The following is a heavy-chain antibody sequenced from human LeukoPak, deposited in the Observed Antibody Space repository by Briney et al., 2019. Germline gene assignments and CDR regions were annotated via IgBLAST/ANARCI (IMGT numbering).Heavy chain of an antibody. Sequence: GGSLRLSCEASGFNFSDYYMSWIRQAPGKGLEWLSYISTSGNTIYYAESVKGRFTISRDNAKNSLYLQMNSLRAEDTAVYYCAREGQWRSFDIWGQGTMVTVSS. CDR1: GFNFSDYY. V-gene: IGHV3-11*04. CDR2: ISTSGNTI. D-gene: IGHD6-19*01. CDR3: AREGQWRSFDI. J-gene: IGHJ3*02.